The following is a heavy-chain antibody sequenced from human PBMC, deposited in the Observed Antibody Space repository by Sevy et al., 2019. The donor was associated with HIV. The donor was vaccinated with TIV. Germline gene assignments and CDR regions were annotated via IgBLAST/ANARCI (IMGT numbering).Heavy chain of an antibody. CDR3: ATGREYYEGNSGYFDY. Sequence: ASVKVSCKLSGYTLTQLSMHWLRQAPGKGLEWLGSFDPEDGERIYAQKFQGRFTMTEETSTDTAYMELSSLRSEDTAIYYCATGREYYEGNSGYFDYWGQGTLFTVSS. J-gene: IGHJ4*02. V-gene: IGHV1-24*01. CDR2: FDPEDGER. CDR1: GYTLTQLS. D-gene: IGHD3-3*01.